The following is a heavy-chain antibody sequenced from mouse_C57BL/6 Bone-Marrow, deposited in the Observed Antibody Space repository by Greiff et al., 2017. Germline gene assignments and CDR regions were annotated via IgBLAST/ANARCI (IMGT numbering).Heavy chain of an antibody. V-gene: IGHV1-22*01. CDR1: GYTFTDYN. D-gene: IGHD2-1*01. Sequence: VQLQQSGPELVKPGASVKMSCKASGYTFTDYNMHWVKQSHGKSLEWIGHINPNNGGTSYNQKFKGKATLTVNKSSSTAYMELRSLTSEDSAVYCGEVEEDGNEHWYFDVWGTGTTVTVSS. CDR3: EVEEDGNEHWYFDV. CDR2: INPNNGGT. J-gene: IGHJ1*03.